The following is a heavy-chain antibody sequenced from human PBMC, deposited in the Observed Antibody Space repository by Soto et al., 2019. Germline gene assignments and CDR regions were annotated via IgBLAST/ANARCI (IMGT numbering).Heavy chain of an antibody. D-gene: IGHD3-10*01. V-gene: IGHV3-66*01. CDR3: ARDGISGPLYDYYYMDV. Sequence: GGSLRLSCAASGFTVSSNYMSWVRQAPGKGLEWVSVIYSGGSTYYADSVKGRFTISSDNSKTTLYLQMNGLRAEDTAVYYCARDGISGPLYDYYYMDVWGKGTTVTVSS. CDR2: IYSGGST. CDR1: GFTVSSNY. J-gene: IGHJ6*03.